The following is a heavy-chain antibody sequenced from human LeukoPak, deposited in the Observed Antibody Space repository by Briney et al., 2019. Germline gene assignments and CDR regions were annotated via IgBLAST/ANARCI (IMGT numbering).Heavy chain of an antibody. D-gene: IGHD3-9*01. V-gene: IGHV3-30*04. CDR2: IPYDGSNK. CDR3: AKAANYDILTGYYLDY. Sequence: GSLRLSCAASGFTFSTYAMHWVRQAPGKGLEWVAVIPYDGSNKYYADSVKGRFTISRENSKNRLYLQMNNLRAEDTAIYYCAKAANYDILTGYYLDYWGQGTLVTVSS. J-gene: IGHJ4*02. CDR1: GFTFSTYA.